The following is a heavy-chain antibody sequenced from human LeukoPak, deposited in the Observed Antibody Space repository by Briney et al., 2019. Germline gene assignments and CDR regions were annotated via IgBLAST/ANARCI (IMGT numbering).Heavy chain of an antibody. D-gene: IGHD6-19*01. CDR3: ARDPISIAVAGMVDY. Sequence: PSETLSLTCAVFGGSLNDYYWSWVRQPPGKGLEWFGEINHSGSTNYNPSLKSRVTISVDTSKNQFSLKLSSVTAADTAVYYCARDPISIAVAGMVDYWGQGTLVTVSS. V-gene: IGHV4-34*01. J-gene: IGHJ4*02. CDR1: GGSLNDYY. CDR2: INHSGST.